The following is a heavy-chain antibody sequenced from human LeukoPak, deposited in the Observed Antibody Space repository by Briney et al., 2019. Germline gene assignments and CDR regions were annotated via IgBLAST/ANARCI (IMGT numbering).Heavy chain of an antibody. CDR2: MKGDGSEV. J-gene: IGHJ4*02. CDR1: GFTFSTYW. D-gene: IGHD3-10*01. V-gene: IGHV3-7*01. CDR3: AKDPRSGSTQATGFDH. Sequence: PGGSLRLSCAASGFTFSTYWMTWVRQAPGKGLEWVANMKGDGSEVHYVDSVKGRFTISRDNSKNTLYLQMNSLRAEDTAVYYCAKDPRSGSTQATGFDHWGQGTLVSVSS.